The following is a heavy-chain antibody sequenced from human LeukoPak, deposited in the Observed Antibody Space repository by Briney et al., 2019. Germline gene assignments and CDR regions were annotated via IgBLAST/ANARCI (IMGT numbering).Heavy chain of an antibody. CDR2: IKLDGSEK. CDR3: AREGGGGYSYGYSGSSDDY. V-gene: IGHV3-7*01. CDR1: GFIFSNNW. Sequence: GGSLRLSCVASGFIFSNNWMSWVRQAPGKGLEWVANIKLDGSEKYYVDSVKGRFTISRDNAKNSLYLQMNSLRAEDTAVYYCAREGGGGYSYGYSGSSDDYWGQGTLVTVSS. D-gene: IGHD5-18*01. J-gene: IGHJ4*02.